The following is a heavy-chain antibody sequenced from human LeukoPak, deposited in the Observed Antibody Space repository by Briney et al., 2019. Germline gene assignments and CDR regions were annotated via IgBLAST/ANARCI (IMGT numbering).Heavy chain of an antibody. J-gene: IGHJ6*02. CDR3: ARQAPDIVVVPAPSSYYYYYYAMDV. Sequence: SETLSLTCTVSGGSISSYYWSWIRQPPGKGLEWIGYIYYSGSTDYNPSLKSRVTISVDTSKNQFSLKLSSVTAADTAVYYCARQAPDIVVVPAPSSYYYYYYAMDVWGQGTTVTVSS. CDR2: IYYSGST. D-gene: IGHD2-2*01. CDR1: GGSISSYY. V-gene: IGHV4-59*08.